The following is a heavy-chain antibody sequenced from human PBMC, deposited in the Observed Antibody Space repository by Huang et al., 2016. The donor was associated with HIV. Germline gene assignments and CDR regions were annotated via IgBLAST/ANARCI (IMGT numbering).Heavy chain of an antibody. CDR2: ISDDEDNK. V-gene: IGHV3-30*03. J-gene: IGHJ4*02. D-gene: IGHD3-3*01. Sequence: QILLIESGGGVVQPGRSLRLSCAASGFTFSSYGMHGVRQAPGKGLGWVAVISDDEDNKYYADSVRGRFTISRDNSKNTLYLQMNSLRIEDTAVYYCARGPVRFLAWLLNFDYWGQGALVTVSS. CDR1: GFTFSSYG. CDR3: ARGPVRFLAWLLNFDY.